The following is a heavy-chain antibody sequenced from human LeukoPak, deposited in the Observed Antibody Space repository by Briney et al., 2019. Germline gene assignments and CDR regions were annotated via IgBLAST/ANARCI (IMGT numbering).Heavy chain of an antibody. J-gene: IGHJ4*02. CDR1: GFTFSSYA. D-gene: IGHD3-22*01. Sequence: GRSLRLSCAASGFTFSSYAMHWVRQAPGKGLEWVAVMSYDGSNKYYADSVKGRFTISRDNSKNTLYLQMNSLRAEDTAVYYCARAPRYYYDSSGYYYLTHFDYWGQGTLVTVSS. CDR2: MSYDGSNK. V-gene: IGHV3-30*04. CDR3: ARAPRYYYDSSGYYYLTHFDY.